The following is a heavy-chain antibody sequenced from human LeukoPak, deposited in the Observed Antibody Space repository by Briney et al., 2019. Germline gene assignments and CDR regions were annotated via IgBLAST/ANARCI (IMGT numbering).Heavy chain of an antibody. V-gene: IGHV3-7*03. D-gene: IGHD3-10*01. J-gene: IGHJ4*02. Sequence: GRSLRLSCAASGFTFSSYWMNWVRQAPGKGLEWVANIKQDGSEKYYVDSVKGRFTISRDNAKNSLYLQMNSLRAEDTAVYYCARVRYGSGSYYFDLWGQGTLVTVSS. CDR1: GFTFSSYW. CDR3: ARVRYGSGSYYFDL. CDR2: IKQDGSEK.